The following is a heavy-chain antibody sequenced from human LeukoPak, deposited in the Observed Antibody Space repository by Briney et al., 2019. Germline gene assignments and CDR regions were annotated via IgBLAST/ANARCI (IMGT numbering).Heavy chain of an antibody. CDR3: ARLLPASRHYFDY. CDR1: GLTVSSEY. CDR2: IYGAGAT. Sequence: PGGSLRLSCAAYGLTVSSEYLACVRQAPGKGLEWISVIYGAGATYYADSVQGRFTISRDTYSNALYLQMNSLRVEDTAVYHCARLLPASRHYFDYWGQGTLVTVS. J-gene: IGHJ4*02. V-gene: IGHV3-53*01. D-gene: IGHD2-15*01.